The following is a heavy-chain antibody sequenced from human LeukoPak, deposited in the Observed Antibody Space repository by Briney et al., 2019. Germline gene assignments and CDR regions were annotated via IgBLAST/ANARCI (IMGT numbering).Heavy chain of an antibody. Sequence: GESLKISCKGSGYTFTSYWIVWVHQMAGKGPEWMGMIFPGDSDTKYSPSFEGQITISADKSISSAYLQWSSLKASDTAIYYCARLRDNWEDYWGQGTLVTVSS. D-gene: IGHD1-20*01. J-gene: IGHJ4*02. CDR1: GYTFTSYW. CDR2: IFPGDSDT. CDR3: ARLRDNWEDY. V-gene: IGHV5-51*07.